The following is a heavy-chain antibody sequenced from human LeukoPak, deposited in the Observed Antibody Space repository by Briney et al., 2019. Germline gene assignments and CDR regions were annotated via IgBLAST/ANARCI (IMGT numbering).Heavy chain of an antibody. CDR1: GGTFSSYA. CDR3: AQSGGYYYDSSGYPEPFDY. J-gene: IGHJ4*02. Sequence: GASVKVSCKASGGTFSSYAISWVRQAPGQGLEWMGGIIPIFGTANYAQKFQGRVTITADESTSTAYMELSSLRSEDTAVYYCAQSGGYYYDSSGYPEPFDYWGQGTLVTVPS. D-gene: IGHD3-22*01. CDR2: IIPIFGTA. V-gene: IGHV1-69*01.